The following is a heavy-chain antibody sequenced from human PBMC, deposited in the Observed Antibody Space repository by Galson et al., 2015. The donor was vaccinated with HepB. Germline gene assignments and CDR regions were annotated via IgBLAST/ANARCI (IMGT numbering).Heavy chain of an antibody. D-gene: IGHD4-11*01. V-gene: IGHV3-23*01. CDR1: RFTFSSYA. CDR2: ITSSGGTT. CDR3: ARSIADYHPPGPFDI. J-gene: IGHJ3*02. Sequence: SLRLSCAASRFTFSSYAVSWVRQAPGKGLEWVSAITSSGGTTYYADSVKGRFTISRDNSKNTLYLQMNSLRAEDTAVYYCARSIADYHPPGPFDIWGQGTMVTVSS.